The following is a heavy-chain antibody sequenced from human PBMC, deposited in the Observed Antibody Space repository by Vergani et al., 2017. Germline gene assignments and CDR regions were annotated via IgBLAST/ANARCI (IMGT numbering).Heavy chain of an antibody. J-gene: IGHJ4*02. CDR1: GGSISSYY. D-gene: IGHD2-2*01. CDR2: IYTSGST. V-gene: IGHV4-4*07. CDR3: ARELVATDQRFVGY. Sequence: QVQLQESGPGLVKPSETLSLTCTVSGGSISSYYWSWIRQPAGKGLEWIGRIYTSGSTNYNPSLKSRVTMSVDTSKNQFSLKLSSVTAADTAVYYCARELVATDQRFVGYWCQGTLVTVSS.